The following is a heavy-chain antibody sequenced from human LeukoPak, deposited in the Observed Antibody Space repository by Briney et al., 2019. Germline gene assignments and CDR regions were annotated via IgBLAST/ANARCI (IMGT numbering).Heavy chain of an antibody. J-gene: IGHJ4*02. CDR1: GFTFSSYG. CDR3: AKGDVIMDD. Sequence: GGSLRLSCAASGFTFSSYGMHWVRQAPGKGLEGVAFTRSDGTNQYYADSVQGRFLISRDNSKNTLYLQMTNLRVEDTAVYYCAKGDVIMDDWGQGVLVTVSS. D-gene: IGHD2-21*01. V-gene: IGHV3-30*02. CDR2: TRSDGTNQ.